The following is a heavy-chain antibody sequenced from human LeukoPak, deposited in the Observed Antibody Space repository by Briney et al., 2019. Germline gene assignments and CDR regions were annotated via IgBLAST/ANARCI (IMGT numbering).Heavy chain of an antibody. J-gene: IGHJ5*02. Sequence: PGESLTLSCAASGFTFSSYRMNWLRQAPGKGLEWISFISTSSNYIYYADSVKGRFTISRDNAKHSLYLQMNSLRAEDTAVYYCARELYSSSSRWFDPWGQGTLVTVSS. CDR2: ISTSSNYI. CDR3: ARELYSSSSRWFDP. V-gene: IGHV3-21*01. D-gene: IGHD6-6*01. CDR1: GFTFSSYR.